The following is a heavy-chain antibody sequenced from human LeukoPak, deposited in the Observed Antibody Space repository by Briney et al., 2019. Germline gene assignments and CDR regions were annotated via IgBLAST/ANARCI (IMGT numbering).Heavy chain of an antibody. D-gene: IGHD3-10*01. Sequence: SETLSLTCTVSGYSISSGYYWGWIRQPPGKGLEWIGRIYTSGSTNYNPSLKSRVTISVDTSKNQFSLKLSSVTAADTAVYYCAKSNGYGLVDIWGQGTMVTVSS. CDR2: IYTSGST. V-gene: IGHV4-38-2*02. J-gene: IGHJ3*02. CDR1: GYSISSGYY. CDR3: AKSNGYGLVDI.